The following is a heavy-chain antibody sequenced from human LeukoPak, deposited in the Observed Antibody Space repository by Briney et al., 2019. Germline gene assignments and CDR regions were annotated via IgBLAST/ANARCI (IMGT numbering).Heavy chain of an antibody. D-gene: IGHD5-18*01. V-gene: IGHV4-34*01. J-gene: IGHJ4*02. CDR2: INHSGST. Sequence: SETLSLTCAVSGGSFSGYYWSWIRQPPGKGLEWIGEINHSGSTNYNPSLKSRVTISVDTSKNQFSLKLSSVTAADTAVYYCARGGRAYSYGYYWGQGTLVTVSS. CDR1: GGSFSGYY. CDR3: ARGGRAYSYGYY.